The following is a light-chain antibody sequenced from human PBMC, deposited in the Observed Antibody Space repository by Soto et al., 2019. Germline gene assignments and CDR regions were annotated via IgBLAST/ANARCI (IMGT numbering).Light chain of an antibody. CDR3: QQYESTPPT. Sequence: DIVMTQSPDSLAVSLGERATINCKSSQSVLYSSNNKNYLAWYQQRPGQPHKLLIYWASTRESGVPDRFSGSGSGTDFTLTITSLQAEDVSVYYCQQYESTPPTCGQGTKLEIK. CDR1: QSVLYSSNNKNY. V-gene: IGKV4-1*01. CDR2: WAS. J-gene: IGKJ2*01.